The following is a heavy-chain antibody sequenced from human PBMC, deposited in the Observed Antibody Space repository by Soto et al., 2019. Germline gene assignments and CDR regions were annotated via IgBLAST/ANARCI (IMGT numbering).Heavy chain of an antibody. J-gene: IGHJ4*02. D-gene: IGHD3-3*01. CDR1: GFTFSKTW. CDR2: IKRKTDGGTT. Sequence: GGALRPSCVASGFTFSKTWMTLGRPVSGKGLEWVGRIKRKTDGGTTGYAAPVKGRFTISRDDSEATLFLQMNTLKTEDTAVYYCAKVKADSSAAASFEYWGQGTVVTVSS. CDR3: AKVKADSSAAASFEY. V-gene: IGHV3-15*01.